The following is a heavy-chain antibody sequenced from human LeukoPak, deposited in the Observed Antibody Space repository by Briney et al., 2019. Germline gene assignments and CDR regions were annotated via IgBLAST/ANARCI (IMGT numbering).Heavy chain of an antibody. CDR3: AKEATITAYNFDC. CDR1: GFTFSRFW. Sequence: QPGESLRLSCAASGFTFSRFWMSWARQARGKGLEWVANIQQDGSEIHYVDCVKGRFTISRDNAKTSVYLQMNSVRAEDTAIYYCAKEATITAYNFDCWGQGTLVTVSS. J-gene: IGHJ4*02. D-gene: IGHD5-24*01. CDR2: IQQDGSEI. V-gene: IGHV3-7*01.